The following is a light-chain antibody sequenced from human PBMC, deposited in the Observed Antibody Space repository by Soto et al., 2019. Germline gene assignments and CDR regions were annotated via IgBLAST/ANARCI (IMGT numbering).Light chain of an antibody. V-gene: IGKV1-5*01. CDR3: QQCHRYLT. Sequence: DIQLTQSPSTLSASVGDRVTITCRASQSINGWLAWYQQKPGQAPNLLISGASSLQRGVPSRFSGSASGTESTLTISSLQPDDIATYYCQQCHRYLTFGQGTKVDIK. CDR2: GAS. CDR1: QSINGW. J-gene: IGKJ1*01.